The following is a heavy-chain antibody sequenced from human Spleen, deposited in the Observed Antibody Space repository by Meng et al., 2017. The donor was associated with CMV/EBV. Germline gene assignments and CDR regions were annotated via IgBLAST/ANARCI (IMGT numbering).Heavy chain of an antibody. J-gene: IGHJ4*02. Sequence: VCCKASGYTFTGYFQHWMRQAPRQGLEWMGWLNPNNGATKYAQNFQGRVTMTRDTSISTAYMELNSLTSDDTAVYYCARAWYAGDNYWGQGTLVTVSS. CDR2: LNPNNGAT. CDR1: GYTFTGYF. CDR3: ARAWYAGDNY. V-gene: IGHV1-2*02. D-gene: IGHD2-21*01.